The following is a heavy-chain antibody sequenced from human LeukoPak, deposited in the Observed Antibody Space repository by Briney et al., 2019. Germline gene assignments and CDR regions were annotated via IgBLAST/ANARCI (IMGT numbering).Heavy chain of an antibody. CDR3: AKDRGYGSGAYGHFDY. CDR2: ISWDSGNV. Sequence: GGSLRLSCAASGFNFDDYAMHWVRQAPGKGLEWVSDISWDSGNVGYADSVKGRFTISRDNAKKSLYLQMNDLRTEDTALYYCAKDRGYGSGAYGHFDYWGQGALVTVSS. J-gene: IGHJ4*02. V-gene: IGHV3-9*01. D-gene: IGHD3-10*01. CDR1: GFNFDDYA.